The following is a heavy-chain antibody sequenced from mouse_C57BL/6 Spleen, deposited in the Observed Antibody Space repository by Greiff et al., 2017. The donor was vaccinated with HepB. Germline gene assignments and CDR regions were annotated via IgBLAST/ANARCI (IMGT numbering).Heavy chain of an antibody. J-gene: IGHJ2*01. CDR3: ARRTPQFQYYFDY. CDR1: GFNIKNTY. CDR2: IDPANGNT. V-gene: IGHV14-3*01. Sequence: EVNLVESVAELVRPGASVKLSCTASGFNIKNTYMHWVKQRPEQGLEWIGRIDPANGNTKYAPKFQGKATITADTSSNTAYLQLSSLTSEDTAIYYCARRTPQFQYYFDYWGQGTTLTVSS.